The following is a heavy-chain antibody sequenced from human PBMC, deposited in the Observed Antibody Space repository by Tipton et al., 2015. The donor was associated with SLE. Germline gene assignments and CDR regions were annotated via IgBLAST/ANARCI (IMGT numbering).Heavy chain of an antibody. CDR3: ASCLRSGRDWLYYYGMDV. J-gene: IGHJ6*02. CDR2: VYYSGSTT. V-gene: IGHV4-59*11. CDR1: GGSISSHY. D-gene: IGHD1-26*01. Sequence: TLSLTCTVSGGSISSHYWSWFRQPPGKGLEWIGYVYYSGSTTNYNPSLESRVTISVDTSKNQFSLTLSSVTAADTAVYYCASCLRSGRDWLYYYGMDVWGQGTTVTVPS.